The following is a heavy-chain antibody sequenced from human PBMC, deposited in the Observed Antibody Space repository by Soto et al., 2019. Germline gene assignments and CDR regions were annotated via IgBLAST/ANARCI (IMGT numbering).Heavy chain of an antibody. V-gene: IGHV3-21*01. CDR3: ARDQGAVAGKVY. CDR2: ISSSSSYI. Sequence: GGSLRLSCAASGFTFSSYSMNWVRQAPGKGLEWVSSISSSSSYIYYADSVKGRFTISRDNAKNSLYLQMNSLRAEDTAVYYCARDQGAVAGKVYWGQGTLVTVSS. D-gene: IGHD6-19*01. J-gene: IGHJ4*02. CDR1: GFTFSSYS.